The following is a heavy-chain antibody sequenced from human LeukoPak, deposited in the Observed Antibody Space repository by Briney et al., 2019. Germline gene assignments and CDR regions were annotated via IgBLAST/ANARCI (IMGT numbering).Heavy chain of an antibody. CDR3: ARDKGTSYLSSFDY. D-gene: IGHD6-6*01. CDR2: MSYSGST. J-gene: IGHJ4*02. Sequence: KASETLSLTCTVSGGSISSSGNYWGWIRQPPGKGLEWIASMSYSGSTYYNPSLKSRVTISVDTSKNQFSLKLSSVTAADTAVYYCARDKGTSYLSSFDYWGQGTLVTVSS. V-gene: IGHV4-39*07. CDR1: GGSISSSGNY.